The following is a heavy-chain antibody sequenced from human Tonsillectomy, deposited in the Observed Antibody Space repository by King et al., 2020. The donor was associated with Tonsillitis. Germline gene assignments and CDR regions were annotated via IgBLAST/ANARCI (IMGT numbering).Heavy chain of an antibody. CDR2: IYWDDDK. CDR1: GFSLSTSGVG. Sequence: TLKESGPTLVKPTQTLTLTCTFSGFSLSTSGVGVGLIRQPPGKALEWLALIYWDDDKRYGPSLRSRVTIAKDTSKNQVVLTMTKMDPVDTGTYYCAHRKNAAASGTGAFDIWGQGTVVTVSS. J-gene: IGHJ3*02. V-gene: IGHV2-5*05. D-gene: IGHD6-13*01. CDR3: AHRKNAAASGTGAFDI.